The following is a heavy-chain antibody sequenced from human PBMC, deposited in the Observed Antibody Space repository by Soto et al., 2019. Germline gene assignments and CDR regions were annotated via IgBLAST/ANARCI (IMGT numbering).Heavy chain of an antibody. CDR3: ARERTSSPPQKGYGMDV. D-gene: IGHD2-2*01. J-gene: IGHJ6*02. V-gene: IGHV3-21*01. Sequence: GGSLRVSCAASGFTFSSYSMNWVRQAPGKGLEWVSSISSSSSYIYYADSVRGRFTISRDNAKNSLYLQMNSLRAEDTAVYYCARERTSSPPQKGYGMDVWGQGTTVTV. CDR1: GFTFSSYS. CDR2: ISSSSSYI.